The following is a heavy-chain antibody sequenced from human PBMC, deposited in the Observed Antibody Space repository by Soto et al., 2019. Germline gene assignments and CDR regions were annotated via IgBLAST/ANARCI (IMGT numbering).Heavy chain of an antibody. Sequence: ASVKVSCKAAGYTFTTYYMHWVRQAPGQGLEWMGVIDPTHGSTTYAQKFQGRVTMTSDTSTNTVYMKLSSLKSEDTAVYYCARVPYDTTGYYAFWGQGTLVTVSS. CDR3: ARVPYDTTGYYAF. CDR2: IDPTHGST. J-gene: IGHJ4*02. D-gene: IGHD3-22*01. V-gene: IGHV1-46*01. CDR1: GYTFTTYY.